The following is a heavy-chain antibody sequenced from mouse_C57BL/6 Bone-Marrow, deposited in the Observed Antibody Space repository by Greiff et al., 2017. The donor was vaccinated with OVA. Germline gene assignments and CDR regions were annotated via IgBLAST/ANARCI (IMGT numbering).Heavy chain of an antibody. CDR1: GYTFTSYW. CDR2: LYPGSGST. V-gene: IGHV1-55*01. J-gene: IGHJ3*01. D-gene: IGHD2-3*01. Sequence: QVQLQQPGAELVKPGASVKMSCKASGYTFTSYWITWVKQRPGQGLEWIGDLYPGSGSTTYNEKFKSKATLTVDPSSSTAYMQLSSLTSEDSAVYYCARPSYDGYYVWFAYWGQGTLVNVSA. CDR3: ARPSYDGYYVWFAY.